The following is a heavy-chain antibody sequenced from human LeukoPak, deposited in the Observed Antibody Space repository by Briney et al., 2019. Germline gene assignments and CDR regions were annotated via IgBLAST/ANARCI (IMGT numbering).Heavy chain of an antibody. CDR1: GFTFSSYA. J-gene: IGHJ4*02. CDR2: ISGSGGST. V-gene: IGHV3-23*01. D-gene: IGHD4-17*01. Sequence: PGGSLRLSCAASGFTFSSYAMSWVRQAPGKGLEWVSAISGSGGSTYYADSVKGRFTTSRDNAKNTVYLQMNSLRVEDTAVYYCARGALYQYYLDYWGWGQGTLVTVSS. CDR3: ARGALYQYYLDYWG.